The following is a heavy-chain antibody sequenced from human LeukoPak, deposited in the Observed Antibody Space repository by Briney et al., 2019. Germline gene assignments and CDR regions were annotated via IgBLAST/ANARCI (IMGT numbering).Heavy chain of an antibody. J-gene: IGHJ3*02. CDR1: DGSISSFF. V-gene: IGHV4-59*12. D-gene: IGHD3-10*01. CDR2: THNSGTT. CDR3: AKSNGYGLVDI. Sequence: SETLSLTCTVSDGSISSFFWNWIRQPPGKGLEWIGFTHNSGTTNYNPSLKSRVTISLDTSRNQFSLKLNSVTAADTAVYYCAKSNGYGLVDIWGQGTMVTVSS.